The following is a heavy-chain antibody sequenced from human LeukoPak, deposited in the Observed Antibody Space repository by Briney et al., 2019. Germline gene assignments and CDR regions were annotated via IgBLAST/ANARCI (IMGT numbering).Heavy chain of an antibody. J-gene: IGHJ5*02. V-gene: IGHV4-59*01. CDR1: GGSISSYY. Sequence: PSETLSLTCAVYGGSISSYYWSWIRQPPGKGLEWIGYIDYSGSTNYNPSLKSRVTISVDTSKNQFSLKLSSVTAADTAVYYCARSTRYNYDFWSGYNWFDPWGQGTLVTVSS. D-gene: IGHD3-3*01. CDR3: ARSTRYNYDFWSGYNWFDP. CDR2: IDYSGST.